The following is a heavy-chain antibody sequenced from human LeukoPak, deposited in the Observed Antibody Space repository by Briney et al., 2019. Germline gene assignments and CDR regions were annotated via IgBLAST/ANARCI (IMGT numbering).Heavy chain of an antibody. Sequence: GGSLRLSCAASGFTVSSNYMSWVRQAPGRGLEWVSVIYSGGSTYYADSVKGRFTISRDNAKNSLYLQMNSLRAEDTAVYYCARDRSSSWYSYDYWGQGTLVTVSS. D-gene: IGHD6-13*01. CDR2: IYSGGST. J-gene: IGHJ4*02. CDR3: ARDRSSSWYSYDY. CDR1: GFTVSSNY. V-gene: IGHV3-53*01.